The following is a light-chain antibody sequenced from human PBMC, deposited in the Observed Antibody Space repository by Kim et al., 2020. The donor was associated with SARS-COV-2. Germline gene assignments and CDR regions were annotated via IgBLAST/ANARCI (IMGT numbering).Light chain of an antibody. Sequence: LSPGERATRSCRASQSIGSNFLAWYQQKPGQAPRLLIYGASSRATGIPDRFSGSGSGTDFTLTISRLEPEDFAVYYCQQHDSPLTFGPGTKVDIK. CDR1: QSIGSNF. CDR3: QQHDSPLT. CDR2: GAS. V-gene: IGKV3-20*01. J-gene: IGKJ3*01.